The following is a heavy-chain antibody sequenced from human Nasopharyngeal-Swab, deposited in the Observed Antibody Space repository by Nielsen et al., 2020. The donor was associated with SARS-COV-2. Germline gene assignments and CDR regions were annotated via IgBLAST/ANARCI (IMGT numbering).Heavy chain of an antibody. Sequence: GGSLRLSCAASGFTFDDYGMHWVRQAPGKGLEWVSGISWNSLAIAHADSVRGRFTISRDNGKNSLYLQMYSLRPEDTAFYYCARSRSYYASGSLFDFWGQGTLVTVSS. CDR1: GFTFDDYG. V-gene: IGHV3-9*01. CDR3: ARSRSYYASGSLFDF. CDR2: ISWNSLAI. D-gene: IGHD3-10*01. J-gene: IGHJ4*02.